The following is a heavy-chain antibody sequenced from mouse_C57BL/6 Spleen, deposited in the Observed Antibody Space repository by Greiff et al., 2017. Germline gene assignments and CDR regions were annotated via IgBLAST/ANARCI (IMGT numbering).Heavy chain of an antibody. D-gene: IGHD1-1*01. CDR1: GFNIKDYY. V-gene: IGHV14-2*01. J-gene: IGHJ3*01. CDR2: IDPEDGET. CDR3: ASGYGSSWRFAY. Sequence: VQLQQSGAELVKPGASVKLSCTASGFNIKDYYMHWVKQRTEQGLEWIGRIDPEDGETKYAPKFQGKATITVDTSSNTAYLQLSSLTSEDTDVYACASGYGSSWRFAYWGQGTLVTVSA.